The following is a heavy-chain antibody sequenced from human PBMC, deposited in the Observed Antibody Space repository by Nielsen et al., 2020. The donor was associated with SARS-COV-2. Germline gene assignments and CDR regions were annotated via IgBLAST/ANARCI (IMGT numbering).Heavy chain of an antibody. Sequence: GSLKISCVASGFRFSSYWMSWVRQAPGKGLEWVANIKEDGSEKNYVDSVKGRFTISRDNAKNLLFLQMNSLRAEDTSLYYCASHGTFDHWGQGTLVTVSS. D-gene: IGHD1-1*01. V-gene: IGHV3-7*01. CDR1: GFRFSSYW. J-gene: IGHJ4*02. CDR3: ASHGTFDH. CDR2: IKEDGSEK.